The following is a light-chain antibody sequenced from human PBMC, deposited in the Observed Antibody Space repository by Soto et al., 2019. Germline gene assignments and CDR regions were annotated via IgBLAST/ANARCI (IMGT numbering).Light chain of an antibody. V-gene: IGKV3-20*01. J-gene: IGKJ4*01. Sequence: EIVLTQSPATLSLSPGESATLSCRASQSVTAGYFAWYQQKSGQAPRLIIYETSSRMTGVPDRFSGSGSGTEFTLTISSLQPDDFATYYCQQYNSPPLTFGGGTKVEIK. CDR1: QSVTAGY. CDR2: ETS. CDR3: QQYNSPPLT.